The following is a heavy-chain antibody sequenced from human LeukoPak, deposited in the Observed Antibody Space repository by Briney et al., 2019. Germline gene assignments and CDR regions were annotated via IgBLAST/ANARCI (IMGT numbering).Heavy chain of an antibody. CDR3: ARYYDFWSGYFPYYYYGMDV. V-gene: IGHV4-34*01. Sequence: SETLSLTCAVYGGSFSGYYWSWIRQPPGKGLEWIGEINHSGSTNYNPSLKSRVTISVDTSKNQFSLKLSSVTAADTAVYYYARYYDFWSGYFPYYYYGMDVWGQGTTVTVSS. D-gene: IGHD3-3*01. CDR2: INHSGST. CDR1: GGSFSGYY. J-gene: IGHJ6*02.